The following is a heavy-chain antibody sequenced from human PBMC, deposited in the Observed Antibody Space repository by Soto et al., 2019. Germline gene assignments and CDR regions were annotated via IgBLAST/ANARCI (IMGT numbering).Heavy chain of an antibody. CDR3: ARVGRGGSYDFWSGTRNFDY. Sequence: SETLSLTCAVSGGSISRGDYYWSWIRQPPGKGLEWIGYIYYSGSTYYNPSLKSRVTISVDTSKNQFSLKLSSVTAADTAVYYCARVGRGGSYDFWSGTRNFDYWGQGTLVTVSS. V-gene: IGHV4-30-4*01. CDR1: GGSISRGDYY. CDR2: IYYSGST. D-gene: IGHD3-3*01. J-gene: IGHJ4*02.